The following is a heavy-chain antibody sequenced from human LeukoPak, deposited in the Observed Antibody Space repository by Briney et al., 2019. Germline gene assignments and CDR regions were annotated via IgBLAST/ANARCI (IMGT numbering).Heavy chain of an antibody. J-gene: IGHJ3*02. CDR2: IYYSGST. D-gene: IGHD7-27*01. CDR3: ARELGIVWDI. V-gene: IGHV4-34*01. Sequence: SETLSLTCAVYGGSFSGYYWTWIRQPPGKGLEWIGSIYYSGSTYYNPSLKSRVTISVDTSKNQFSLKLSSVTAADTAVYYCARELGIVWDIWGQGTMVTVSS. CDR1: GGSFSGYY.